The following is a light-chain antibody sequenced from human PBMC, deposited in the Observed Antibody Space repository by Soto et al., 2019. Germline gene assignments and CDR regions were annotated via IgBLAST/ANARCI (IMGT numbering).Light chain of an antibody. V-gene: IGKV3-15*01. CDR2: GAS. Sequence: EIVMTQSPATLSVSPGERATLSCRASQSVSSNLAWYQQKPGQAPRLLIYGASTRATGIPARFSGSGSGTEFTLTISSLQSEDLEVYYCLQYNSWPPLTFGGGTKVEIK. CDR3: LQYNSWPPLT. CDR1: QSVSSN. J-gene: IGKJ4*01.